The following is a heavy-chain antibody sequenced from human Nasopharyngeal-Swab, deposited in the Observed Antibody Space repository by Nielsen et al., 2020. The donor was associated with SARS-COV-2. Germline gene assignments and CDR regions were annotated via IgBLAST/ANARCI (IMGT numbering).Heavy chain of an antibody. CDR3: AKDAPYYDFWSGYYYWYFDL. J-gene: IGHJ2*01. D-gene: IGHD3-3*01. V-gene: IGHV3-9*01. CDR2: ISWNSGSI. Sequence: GGSLRLSCVASGFTFDDYAMHWVRQAPGKGLEWVSGISWNSGSIGYADSVKGRFTISRDNAKNSLYLQMNSLRAEDTALYYCAKDAPYYDFWSGYYYWYFDLWGRGTLVTVSS. CDR1: GFTFDDYA.